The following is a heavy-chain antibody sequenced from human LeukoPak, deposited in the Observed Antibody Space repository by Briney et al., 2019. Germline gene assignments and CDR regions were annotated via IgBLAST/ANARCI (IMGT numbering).Heavy chain of an antibody. D-gene: IGHD2-21*02. CDR1: GITFSTYA. J-gene: IGHJ4*02. CDR3: AKESPHCGGDCRSLSDY. CDR2: ISGSGAAA. V-gene: IGHV3-23*01. Sequence: GGSLRLSCAVSGITFSTYAVSWLRQAPGKGLEWVSVISGSGAAAFYADSVKGRFTISRDNSRNTVYPQMNSLRAEDTAVYYCAKESPHCGGDCRSLSDYWGQGTLVTVSS.